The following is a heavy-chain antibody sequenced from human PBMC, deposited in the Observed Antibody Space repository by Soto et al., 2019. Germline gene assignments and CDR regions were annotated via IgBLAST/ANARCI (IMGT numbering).Heavy chain of an antibody. Sequence: GESLKISFKGSGYSFTSYWVGWVRQMPGKGLEWMGIIYPADSDTRYSPSFQGQVTISADKSITTAYLQWSSLKASDTAMYYCARRGYCSGGNCFSNAFDIWGQGTMVTVSS. D-gene: IGHD2-15*01. V-gene: IGHV5-51*01. J-gene: IGHJ3*02. CDR1: GYSFTSYW. CDR2: IYPADSDT. CDR3: ARRGYCSGGNCFSNAFDI.